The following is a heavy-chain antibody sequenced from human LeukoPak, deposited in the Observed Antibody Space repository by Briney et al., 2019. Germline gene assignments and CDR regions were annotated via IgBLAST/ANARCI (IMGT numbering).Heavy chain of an antibody. CDR1: GYSSTSYG. J-gene: IGHJ4*02. D-gene: IGHD3-22*01. CDR2: IHIYRGNT. V-gene: IGHV1-18*01. Sequence: ASVKVSCKASGYSSTSYGISWVRQAPGQGLEWMGWIHIYRGNTNYAQKFQGRVTMTTDTSTSTVYMEVRGLRAEDTALYHCARAYSSFWPLDYWGQGTLVTVSS. CDR3: ARAYSSFWPLDY.